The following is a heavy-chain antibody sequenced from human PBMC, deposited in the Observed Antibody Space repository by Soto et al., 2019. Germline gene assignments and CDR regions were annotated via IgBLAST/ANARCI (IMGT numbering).Heavy chain of an antibody. CDR1: GYTFTSYS. Sequence: ASVKVSCKASGYTFTSYSMHWVRQAPGQRLEWMGWINAGNGNTKYPQKFQGRVTITRDTSASTAYMELSSLRSEDTAVYYCASPLRSSLYYYGMDVWGQGTTVTVSS. CDR2: INAGNGNT. CDR3: ASPLRSSLYYYGMDV. V-gene: IGHV1-3*01. D-gene: IGHD6-13*01. J-gene: IGHJ6*02.